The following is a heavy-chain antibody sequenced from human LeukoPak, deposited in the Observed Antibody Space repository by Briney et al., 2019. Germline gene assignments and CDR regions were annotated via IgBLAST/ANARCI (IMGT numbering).Heavy chain of an antibody. Sequence: GGSLRLSCAASGLTFYIYWMTSVRQAPGKGLEWVANIRKGGSEIYYADSVRGRFTISRDNAKNSLYLQMNSLRAEDTAVYYCARGKEPVAGSLSHFDYWGQGTLVTVSS. J-gene: IGHJ4*02. CDR2: IRKGGSEI. V-gene: IGHV3-7*01. CDR3: ARGKEPVAGSLSHFDY. D-gene: IGHD6-19*01. CDR1: GLTFYIYW.